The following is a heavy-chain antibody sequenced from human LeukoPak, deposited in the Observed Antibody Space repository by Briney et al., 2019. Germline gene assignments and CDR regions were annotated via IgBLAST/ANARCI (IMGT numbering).Heavy chain of an antibody. CDR2: IYYSGST. Sequence: PSETLSLTCAVYGGSFSGYYWSWIRQPPGKGLEWIGYIYYSGSTNYNPSLKSRVTISVDTSKNQFSLKLSSVTAADTAVYYCARATLTPYYYYGMDVWGQGTTVTVSS. CDR1: GGSFSGYY. V-gene: IGHV4-59*01. D-gene: IGHD4-17*01. CDR3: ARATLTPYYYYGMDV. J-gene: IGHJ6*02.